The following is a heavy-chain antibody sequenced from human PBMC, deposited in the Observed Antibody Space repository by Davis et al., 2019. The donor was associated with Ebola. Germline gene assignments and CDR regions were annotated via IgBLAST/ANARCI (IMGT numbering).Heavy chain of an antibody. CDR2: INSDGSST. J-gene: IGHJ6*02. D-gene: IGHD6-13*01. CDR1: GFTFSSYW. Sequence: GGSLRLSCAASGFTFSSYWMHWVRQAPGKGLVWVSRINSDGSSTSYADSVKGRFTISRDNSKNTLYLQMNSLRAEDTAVYYCAREGAAVPDYYYGMDVWGQGTTVTVSS. CDR3: AREGAAVPDYYYGMDV. V-gene: IGHV3-74*01.